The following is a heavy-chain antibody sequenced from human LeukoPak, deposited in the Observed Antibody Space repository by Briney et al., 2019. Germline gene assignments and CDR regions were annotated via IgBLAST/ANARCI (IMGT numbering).Heavy chain of an antibody. J-gene: IGHJ4*02. Sequence: PSETLSLTCTVSGASINGYYWSWIRQPPGKTLEWIGYFYYNENTNYNPSLKSRVTISVDISKNQFSPNLSSVTAADTAVYYCVKHRRGGPARLFEYWGQGTLVTVSS. CDR2: FYYNENT. V-gene: IGHV4-59*08. D-gene: IGHD2-2*01. CDR3: VKHRRGGPARLFEY. CDR1: GASINGYY.